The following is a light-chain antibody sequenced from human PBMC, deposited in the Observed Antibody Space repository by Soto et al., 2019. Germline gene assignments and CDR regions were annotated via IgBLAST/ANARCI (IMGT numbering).Light chain of an antibody. CDR3: QQYFTTPQT. J-gene: IGKJ2*01. CDR2: WAS. V-gene: IGKV4-1*01. CDR1: QSVLRGSNSKNL. Sequence: DIVLTQSPGPLAVSLGETVTIKCKSSQSVLRGSNSKNLLAWHQQKPGQPPKVLIYWASSREGGVPARFRGSGSGTDFTLTITNMQADDVAVYYCQQYFTTPQTFGPGTKVDIK.